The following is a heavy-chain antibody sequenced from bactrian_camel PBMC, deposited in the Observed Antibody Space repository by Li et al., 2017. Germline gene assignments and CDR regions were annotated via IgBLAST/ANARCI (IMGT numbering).Heavy chain of an antibody. Sequence: HVQLVESGGGSVQAGGSLRLSCAVSGNTGSTYFLGWFRQAPGKEREGVAAIAKVSGTRYAESVKGRFVISKDNAKNTLYLQMNTLKPEDTAMYYCATRTDCGWGSTASLTISTGARGPRSPSP. CDR2: IAKVSGT. CDR3: ATRTDCGWGSTASLTIST. D-gene: IGHD5*01. CDR1: GNTGSTYF. J-gene: IGHJ4*01. V-gene: IGHV3S53*01.